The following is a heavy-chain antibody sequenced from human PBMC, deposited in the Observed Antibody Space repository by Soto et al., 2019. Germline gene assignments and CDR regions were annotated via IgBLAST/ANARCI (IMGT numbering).Heavy chain of an antibody. D-gene: IGHD6-13*01. CDR1: GGTFSSYA. V-gene: IGHV1-69*13. CDR3: ARGAVAAAGRSKLDY. CDR2: IIPIFGTA. J-gene: IGHJ4*02. Sequence: SVKVSWKASGGTFSSYAISWVRQAPGQGLEWMGGIIPIFGTANYAQKFQGRVTITADESTSTAYMELSSLRSEDTAVYYCARGAVAAAGRSKLDYWGQGTLVIVSS.